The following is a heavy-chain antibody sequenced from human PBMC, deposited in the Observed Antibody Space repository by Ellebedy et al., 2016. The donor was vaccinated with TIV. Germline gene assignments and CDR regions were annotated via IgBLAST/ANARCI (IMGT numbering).Heavy chain of an antibody. CDR2: MNPNSGNT. Sequence: AASVKVSCKASGYTFTSYDINWVRQATGQGLEWMGWMNPNSGNTGYAQKFQGRVTMTRNTSISTAYMDLRSLRAEDTAVYYCARGYYYDSSGYPTASLEYYFDYWGQGTLVTVSS. V-gene: IGHV1-8*01. CDR3: ARGYYYDSSGYPTASLEYYFDY. D-gene: IGHD3-22*01. CDR1: GYTFTSYD. J-gene: IGHJ4*02.